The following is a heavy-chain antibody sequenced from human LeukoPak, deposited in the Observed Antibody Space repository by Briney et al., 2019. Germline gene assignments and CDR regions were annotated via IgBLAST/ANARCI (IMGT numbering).Heavy chain of an antibody. CDR2: INPSGGST. V-gene: IGHV1-46*01. CDR3: ARDCSTSWYKARGYYFDY. D-gene: IGHD2-2*02. CDR1: VYTFTSYY. Sequence: ASVTVSCKASVYTFTSYYMHWVRQPPGQGREWVGIINPSGGSTSYAQKFQGRVTMTRDMSKSTVYMELSSLRSEDTAVYYCARDCSTSWYKARGYYFDYWGQGTLVTVSS. J-gene: IGHJ4*02.